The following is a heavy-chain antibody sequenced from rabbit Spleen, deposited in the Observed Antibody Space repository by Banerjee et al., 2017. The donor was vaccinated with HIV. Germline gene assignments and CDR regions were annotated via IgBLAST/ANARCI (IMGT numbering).Heavy chain of an antibody. V-gene: IGHV1S7*01. Sequence: QLKESGGGLVQPGGSLKLSCKASGFTLSSYYMNWVRQAPGKGLEWIGYIDPVFGSAYYASWVNGRFSISRENTQNTVSLQLNSLTAADTATYFCARDPAYASSSGYNIPYLWGQGTLVTVS. D-gene: IGHD1-1*01. J-gene: IGHJ3*01. CDR1: GFTLSSYY. CDR2: IDPVFGSA. CDR3: ARDPAYASSSGYNIPYL.